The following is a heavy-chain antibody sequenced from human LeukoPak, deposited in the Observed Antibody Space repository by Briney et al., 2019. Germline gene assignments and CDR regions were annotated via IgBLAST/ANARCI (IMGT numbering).Heavy chain of an antibody. V-gene: IGHV4-59*08. CDR1: GGSISSYY. CDR2: IYYSGST. Sequence: SETLSLTCTVSGGSISSYYWSWIRQPPGKGLEWIGYIYYSGSTNYNPSLKSRVTISVDTSKNQFSLKLSSVTAADTAVYYCARAPRYSLDRGANPFYFDYWGQGTLVTVSS. D-gene: IGHD3-10*01. CDR3: ARAPRYSLDRGANPFYFDY. J-gene: IGHJ4*02.